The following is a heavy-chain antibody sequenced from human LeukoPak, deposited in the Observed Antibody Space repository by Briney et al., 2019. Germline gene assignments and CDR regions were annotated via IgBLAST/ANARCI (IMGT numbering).Heavy chain of an antibody. CDR3: ARDLPTRTYYDILTGIKGGAFDI. D-gene: IGHD3-9*01. Sequence: KASEALSLTCTVSGGSISSYYWSWIRQPAGKGLEWIGRIYTSGSTNYNPSLKSRVTMSVDTSKNQFSLKLSSVTAADTAVYYCARDLPTRTYYDILTGIKGGAFDIWGQGTMVTVSS. V-gene: IGHV4-4*07. CDR2: IYTSGST. CDR1: GGSISSYY. J-gene: IGHJ3*02.